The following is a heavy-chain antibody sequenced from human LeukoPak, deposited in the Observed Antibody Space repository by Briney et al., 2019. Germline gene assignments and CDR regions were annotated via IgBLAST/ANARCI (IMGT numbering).Heavy chain of an antibody. Sequence: GGSLRLSCAASGFTFSDYYISWIRQAPGKGLEWVSYISSSGSTIYYADSVKGRFTVSRDNAKNSLYLQMNSLRAEDTAVYYCARDIRARGTNIVVVPAALDYWGQGTLVTVSS. V-gene: IGHV3-11*01. D-gene: IGHD2-2*01. CDR1: GFTFSDYY. CDR2: ISSSGSTI. J-gene: IGHJ4*02. CDR3: ARDIRARGTNIVVVPAALDY.